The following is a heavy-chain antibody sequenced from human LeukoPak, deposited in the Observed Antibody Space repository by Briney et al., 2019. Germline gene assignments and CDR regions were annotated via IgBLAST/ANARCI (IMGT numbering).Heavy chain of an antibody. V-gene: IGHV4-39*01. CDR2: MYYSGST. CDR1: GDFITGSTYY. Sequence: SETLSLACTVSGDFITGSTYYWGWIRQPPGKGLEWIGSMYYSGSTYSNPSLRSRVTMSADTSKNQFSLNLKSVTAADTAVYYCARQYYDSTGYYYFDYWGQGTLVTVSS. CDR3: ARQYYDSTGYYYFDY. J-gene: IGHJ4*02. D-gene: IGHD3-22*01.